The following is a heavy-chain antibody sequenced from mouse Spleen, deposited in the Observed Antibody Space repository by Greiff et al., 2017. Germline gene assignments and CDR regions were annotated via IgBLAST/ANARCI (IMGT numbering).Heavy chain of an antibody. CDR3: ARHIYDYDGFAY. J-gene: IGHJ3*01. CDR2: ISSGGGNT. D-gene: IGHD2-4*01. Sequence: EVMLVESGGGLVKLGGSLKLSCAASGFTFSSYAMSWVRQTPEKRLEWVATISSGGGNTYYPDSVKGRFTISRDNAKNTLYLQMSSLKSEDTAMYYCARHIYDYDGFAYWGQGTLVTVSA. CDR1: GFTFSSYA. V-gene: IGHV5-9*01.